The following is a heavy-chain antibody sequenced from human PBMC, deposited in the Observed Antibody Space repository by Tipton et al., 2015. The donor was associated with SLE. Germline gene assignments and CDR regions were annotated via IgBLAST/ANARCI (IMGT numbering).Heavy chain of an antibody. V-gene: IGHV4-4*07. CDR1: GAPISSYY. CDR2: IYTSGST. J-gene: IGHJ4*02. D-gene: IGHD5-18*01. CDR3: ARGSYGLGARGFDY. Sequence: TLSLTCSVSGAPISSYYWSWIRQPAGKGLEWIGRIYTSGSTNYNPSLMSRVTMSVDTSKNQFSLKLNSVTAADTAVYYCARGSYGLGARGFDYWGQGTLVTVSS.